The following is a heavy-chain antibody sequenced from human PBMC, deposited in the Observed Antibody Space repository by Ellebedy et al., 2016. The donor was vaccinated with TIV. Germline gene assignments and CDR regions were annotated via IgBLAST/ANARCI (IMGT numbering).Heavy chain of an antibody. J-gene: IGHJ4*02. CDR3: ARRDPLGDYLDY. D-gene: IGHD4-17*01. Sequence: AASVKVSCKASGYTFTSYGISWVRQAPGQGLEWMGWISGYNGNTNYAQKLQGRVTMTTDTSTTTVYMELRSLRSDDTAVYYCARRDPLGDYLDYWGQGTLVTVSS. CDR2: ISGYNGNT. CDR1: GYTFTSYG. V-gene: IGHV1-18*04.